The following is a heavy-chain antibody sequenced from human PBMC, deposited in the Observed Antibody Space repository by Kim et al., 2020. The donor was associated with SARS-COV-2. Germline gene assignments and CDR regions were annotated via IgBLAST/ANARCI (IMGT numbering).Heavy chain of an antibody. V-gene: IGHV3-30*18. Sequence: GGSLRLSCAASGFIFTNYRIHWVRRAPGKGLEWVAFISNDGTKKYYTDSVRGRFTISRDNVKNRVYLQMNSLRTADTAIYYCAKDYLGASSTFDSWGQGTLVTVSS. CDR1: GFIFTNYR. J-gene: IGHJ4*02. CDR3: AKDYLGASSTFDS. D-gene: IGHD3-10*01. CDR2: ISNDGTKK.